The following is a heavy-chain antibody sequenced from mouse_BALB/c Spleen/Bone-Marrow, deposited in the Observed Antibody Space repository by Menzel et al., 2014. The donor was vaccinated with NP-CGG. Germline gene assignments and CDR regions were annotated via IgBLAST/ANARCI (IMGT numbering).Heavy chain of an antibody. D-gene: IGHD1-2*01. CDR1: GFNIKDTY. CDR3: ARREIITRIWYFDV. V-gene: IGHV14-3*02. CDR2: IDPANGNT. J-gene: IGHJ1*01. Sequence: EVQLQESGAELVKPGASVKLSCTASGFNIKDTYMHWVKQRPEQGLEWIGRIDPANGNTKYDPKFQDKATITADTSSNTAYPQLRSPTSEDTAVYNCARREIITRIWYFDVWGAGTTVTVSS.